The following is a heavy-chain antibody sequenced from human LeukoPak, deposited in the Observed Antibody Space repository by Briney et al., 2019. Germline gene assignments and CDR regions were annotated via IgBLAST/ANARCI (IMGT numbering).Heavy chain of an antibody. CDR2: IYYSGST. V-gene: IGHV4-31*03. J-gene: IGHJ4*02. CDR3: ARGGLLEYYDFWSGYHAYFDY. D-gene: IGHD3-3*01. CDR1: GGSISSGGYY. Sequence: PSETLSLTCTVSGGSISSGGYYWSWIRQHPGKGLEWIGYIYYSGSTYYNPSLKSRVTISVDTSKNQFSLKLSSVTAADTAVYYCARGGLLEYYDFWSGYHAYFDYWGQGTLVTVSS.